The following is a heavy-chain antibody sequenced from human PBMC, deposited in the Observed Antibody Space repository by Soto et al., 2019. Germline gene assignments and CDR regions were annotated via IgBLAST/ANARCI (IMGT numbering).Heavy chain of an antibody. V-gene: IGHV5-10-1*01. CDR2: VEPSDSYT. Sequence: GESLKISCQGSGYSFTSYWISWVRQMPGKGLEWMGRVEPSDSYTNYSPSFQGHVTISADKSISTAYLQWSSLKASDTAMYYCASHVYITGTTTTDDYWGQGTLVTVSS. CDR3: ASHVYITGTTTTDDY. J-gene: IGHJ4*02. D-gene: IGHD1-20*01. CDR1: GYSFTSYW.